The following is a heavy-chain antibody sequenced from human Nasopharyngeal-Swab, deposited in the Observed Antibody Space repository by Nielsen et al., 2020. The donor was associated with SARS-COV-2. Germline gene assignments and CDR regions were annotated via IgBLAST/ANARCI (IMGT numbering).Heavy chain of an antibody. Sequence: WVRQAPGQGLEWVGRINTKTGNPMYASGFTGRFVLSLDTSVNTAYLQINTLKAEDTAVYYCGRYIPATGSGDYWGQGTLVTVSS. J-gene: IGHJ4*02. CDR2: INTKTGNP. V-gene: IGHV7-4-1*02. CDR3: GRYIPATGSGDY. D-gene: IGHD6-13*01.